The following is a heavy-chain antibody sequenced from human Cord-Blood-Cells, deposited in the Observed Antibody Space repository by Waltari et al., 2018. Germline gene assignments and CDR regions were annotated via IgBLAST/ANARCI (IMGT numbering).Heavy chain of an antibody. J-gene: IGHJ6*02. V-gene: IGHV1-18*01. CDR2: ISAYNGNT. D-gene: IGHD6-13*01. Sequence: QVQLVQSGAEVKKPGASVKVSCKASGYTFTSYGISWVRQAPGQGLEWMGWISAYNGNTNYAQKLQGRVTTTTDTSTSTAYMELRSLRSDDTAVYYCARDPGAQLVPYYYYGMDVWGQGTTVTVSS. CDR3: ARDPGAQLVPYYYYGMDV. CDR1: GYTFTSYG.